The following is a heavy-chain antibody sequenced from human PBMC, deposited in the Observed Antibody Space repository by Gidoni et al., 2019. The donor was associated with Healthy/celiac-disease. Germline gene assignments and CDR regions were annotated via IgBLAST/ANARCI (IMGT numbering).Heavy chain of an antibody. CDR3: AKEGYQRTLRKKEGCFFDY. J-gene: IGHJ4*02. CDR2: ISGSGGST. CDR1: GFTFSRYA. D-gene: IGHD2-2*01. V-gene: IGHV3-23*01. Sequence: EVQLLESGGGLVQPGGSLRPSCAASGFTFSRYAMRWVRQAPGKGLEWVSAISGSGGSTYYADSVKGRFTISRDNSKNTLYLQMNSLRAEDTAVYYCAKEGYQRTLRKKEGCFFDYWGQGTLVTVSS.